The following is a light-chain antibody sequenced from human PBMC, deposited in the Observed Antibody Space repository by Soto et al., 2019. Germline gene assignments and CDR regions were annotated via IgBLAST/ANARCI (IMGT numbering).Light chain of an antibody. CDR3: QQRINWLTT. J-gene: IGKJ5*01. CDR2: DAF. V-gene: IGKV3-11*01. CDR1: QTVSRS. Sequence: ELVLTQSPATLSLSPGERATLSCMAMQTVSRSLAWYQQKPGHAHRLLIDDAFNRATGIRARFSGGASGTDFTRTIIRLEPEDFAVYCFQQRINWLTTVGQGTRLEI.